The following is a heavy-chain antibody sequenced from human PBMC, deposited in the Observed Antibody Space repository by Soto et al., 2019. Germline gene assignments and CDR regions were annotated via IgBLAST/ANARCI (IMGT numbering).Heavy chain of an antibody. D-gene: IGHD1-26*01. V-gene: IGHV1-69*04. CDR3: AKEDGAGLKS. Sequence: QVHLVQSGAEMKKPGSSVKVSCKVSGGDLRNSGISWVRQAPGQGLEWMGGIFPLLAMVDYSQKFQGRVTITADESTSTAYLDLGSLKSEDTAVYYCAKEDGAGLKSWGQGTLVIVSS. CDR1: GGDLRNSG. CDR2: IFPLLAMV. J-gene: IGHJ4*02.